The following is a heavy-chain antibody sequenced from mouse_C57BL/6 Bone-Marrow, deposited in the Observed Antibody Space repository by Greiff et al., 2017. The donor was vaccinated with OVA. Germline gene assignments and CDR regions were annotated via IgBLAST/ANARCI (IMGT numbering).Heavy chain of an antibody. Sequence: VQLQQSGAELARPGASVKLSCKASGYTFTSYGISWVKQRTGQGLEWIGEIYPRSGNTYYNEKFKGKATLTVDKSSSTAYMELRSLTSEDTAVYYCARSITTVYYFDYWGQGTTLTVSS. CDR2: IYPRSGNT. CDR1: GYTFTSYG. V-gene: IGHV1-81*01. D-gene: IGHD1-1*01. J-gene: IGHJ2*01. CDR3: ARSITTVYYFDY.